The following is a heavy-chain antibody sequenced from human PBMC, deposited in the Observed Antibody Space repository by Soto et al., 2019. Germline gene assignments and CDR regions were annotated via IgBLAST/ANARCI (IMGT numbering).Heavy chain of an antibody. J-gene: IGHJ4*02. CDR1: GFTVSSNY. V-gene: IGHV3-66*01. Sequence: PAGSLRLSCAASGFTVSSNYMSWVRQAPGKGLEWVSVIYSGGSTYCADSVKGRFTISRDNSKNTLYLQMNSLRAEDTAVYYCARARIQLWSPIDYWGQGTLVTVSS. CDR3: ARARIQLWSPIDY. CDR2: IYSGGST. D-gene: IGHD5-18*01.